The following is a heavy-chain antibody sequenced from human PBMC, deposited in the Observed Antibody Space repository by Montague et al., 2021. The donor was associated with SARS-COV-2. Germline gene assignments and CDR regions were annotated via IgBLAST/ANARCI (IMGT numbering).Heavy chain of an antibody. J-gene: IGHJ4*03. CDR2: IYYSGNT. CDR3: ARAGENKYNRRWDVAWYTSSFWDD. CDR1: GGSTRDSDYY. Sequence: SETLSLTCTVSGGSTRDSDYYWGWIRQPPGKGLEWIGNIYYSGNTYYNPSLKSRVSISVDTSTNRFSLRLSSVTAADTAVYYCARAGENKYNRRWDVAWYTSSFWDDWGQGPPVTVSS. V-gene: IGHV4-39*07. D-gene: IGHD1-1*01.